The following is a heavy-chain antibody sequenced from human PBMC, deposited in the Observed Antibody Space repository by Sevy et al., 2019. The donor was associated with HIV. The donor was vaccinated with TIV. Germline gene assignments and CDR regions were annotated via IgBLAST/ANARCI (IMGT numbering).Heavy chain of an antibody. CDR2: LSFGCGKI. V-gene: IGHV3-23*01. CDR3: AREGCTRPHDY. Sequence: GGSLRLSCAASGFAFYDYSMSWIRQAPGKGLEWVATLSFGCGKINYADSVKGRFTISRDNSKNSFYLQMDNLRVEDTALYYCAREGCTRPHDYWGQGTRVTVCS. D-gene: IGHD2-8*01. J-gene: IGHJ4*02. CDR1: GFAFYDYS.